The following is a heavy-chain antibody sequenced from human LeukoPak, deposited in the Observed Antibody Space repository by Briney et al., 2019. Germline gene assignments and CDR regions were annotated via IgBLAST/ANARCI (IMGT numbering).Heavy chain of an antibody. CDR1: GFTFSTYW. V-gene: IGHV3-7*03. J-gene: IGHJ2*01. CDR2: IKQDGSDK. Sequence: GGSLRLSCAASGFTFSTYWMNWVRQAPGKGLEGVTNIKQDGSDKYYVDSVKGRFTLSRDSAKNSLYLQINSLRAEYTAVYYCARAEWSNWYFDLWGRGTLVTVSS. CDR3: ARAEWSNWYFDL. D-gene: IGHD3-3*01.